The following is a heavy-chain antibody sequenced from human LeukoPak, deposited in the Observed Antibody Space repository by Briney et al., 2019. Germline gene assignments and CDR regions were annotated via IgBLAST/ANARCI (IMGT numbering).Heavy chain of an antibody. CDR3: AKVAGDRMDY. V-gene: IGHV1-18*01. J-gene: IGHJ4*02. Sequence: VASVKVSCKASGYTFYTYGFCWVRQAPGHGLEWMGWISANTGKTDYAQKFQGRVTMTTDTSASTAYMELRTLRPDDTAVYYCAKVAGDRMDYWGQGTLLTVSS. CDR2: ISANTGKT. D-gene: IGHD6-13*01. CDR1: GYTFYTYG.